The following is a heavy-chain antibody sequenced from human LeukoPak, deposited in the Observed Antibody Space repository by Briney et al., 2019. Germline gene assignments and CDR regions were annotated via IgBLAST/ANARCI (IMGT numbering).Heavy chain of an antibody. CDR1: GFTFSSYA. CDR3: AKEAAEYYDSSGYPH. V-gene: IGHV3-23*01. Sequence: GGSLRLSCAASGFTFSSYAMSWVRQAPGKGLEWVSAISGSGGGTYYADSVKGRFTISRDNSKNMLYLQMNSLRAEDTAVYYCAKEAAEYYDSSGYPHWGQGTLVTVSS. D-gene: IGHD3-22*01. CDR2: ISGSGGGT. J-gene: IGHJ4*02.